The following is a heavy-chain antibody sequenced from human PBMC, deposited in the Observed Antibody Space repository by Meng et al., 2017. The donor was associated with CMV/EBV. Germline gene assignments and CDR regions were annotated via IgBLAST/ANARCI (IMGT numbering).Heavy chain of an antibody. CDR1: GFTFSSYA. V-gene: IGHV3-30-3*01. Sequence: QGQLVGSGGGGVQPWRPLRLSLAAFGFTFSSYAMHWVRQAPGKGLEWVAVISYDGSNKYYADSVKGRFTISRDNSKNTLYLQMNSLRAEDTAVYYCARDFGDIVGATGYWGQGTLVTVSS. CDR3: ARDFGDIVGATGY. D-gene: IGHD1-26*01. CDR2: ISYDGSNK. J-gene: IGHJ4*02.